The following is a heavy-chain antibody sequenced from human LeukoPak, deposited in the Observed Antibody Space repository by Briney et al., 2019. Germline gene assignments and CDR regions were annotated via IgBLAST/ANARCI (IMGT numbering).Heavy chain of an antibody. Sequence: PGGSLRLSCAASRFTFSNYAMSWVRQAPGKGLEWVSTITDSSGGSTYYADSVKGRFTISRDNSKNTLYLQMNSPRAEDTAVYYCAKVPYCTNGLCYTRYYFDYWGQGTLVTVSS. CDR2: ITDSSGGST. V-gene: IGHV3-23*01. J-gene: IGHJ4*02. CDR1: RFTFSNYA. CDR3: AKVPYCTNGLCYTRYYFDY. D-gene: IGHD2-8*01.